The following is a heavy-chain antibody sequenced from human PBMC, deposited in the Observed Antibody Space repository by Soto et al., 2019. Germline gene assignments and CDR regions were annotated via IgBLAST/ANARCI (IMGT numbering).Heavy chain of an antibody. CDR1: GFTFDDYT. V-gene: IGHV3-43*01. D-gene: IGHD3-22*01. CDR2: ISWDGGST. CDR3: AKDSGTNYYDSSGSNFDY. Sequence: PGGSLRLSCAASGFTFDDYTMHWVRQAPGKGLEWVSLISWDGGSTYYADSVKGRFTISRDNSKNSLYLQMNSLRTEDTALYYCAKDSGTNYYDSSGSNFDYWGQGTLVTVSS. J-gene: IGHJ4*02.